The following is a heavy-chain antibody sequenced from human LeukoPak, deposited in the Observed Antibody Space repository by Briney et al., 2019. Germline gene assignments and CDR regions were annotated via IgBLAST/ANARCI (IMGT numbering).Heavy chain of an antibody. CDR3: ASAPYGDNLDY. CDR2: INPSSGST. V-gene: IGHV1-46*01. CDR1: GNTFTSYY. D-gene: IGHD4-17*01. Sequence: GASVKVSCKASGNTFTSYYIHWVRQAPGQGLEWMGIINPSSGSTNYAQKFQGRVTMTRDTSTSTVYMELSSLRSEDTAVYYCASAPYGDNLDYWGQGTLVTVSS. J-gene: IGHJ4*02.